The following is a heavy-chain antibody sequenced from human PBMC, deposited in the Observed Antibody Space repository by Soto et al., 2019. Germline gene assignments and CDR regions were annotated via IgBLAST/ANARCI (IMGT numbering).Heavy chain of an antibody. CDR1: GYTFTSYD. Sequence: AASVKVSCKASGYTFTSYDINWVRQATGQGLEWMGWMNPNSGNTGYAQKFQGRVTMTRNTSISTAYMELSSLRSEDTAVYYCARGHIGRTHYDFWSGYRLFDYWGQGTLVIFSS. V-gene: IGHV1-8*01. J-gene: IGHJ4*02. D-gene: IGHD3-3*01. CDR3: ARGHIGRTHYDFWSGYRLFDY. CDR2: MNPNSGNT.